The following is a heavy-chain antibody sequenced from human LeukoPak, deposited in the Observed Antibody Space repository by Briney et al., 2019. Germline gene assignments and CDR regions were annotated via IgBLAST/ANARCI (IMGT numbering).Heavy chain of an antibody. J-gene: IGHJ6*03. CDR3: ARVAYYDFWSGYYNHYYYYMVV. Sequence: ETLSLTCTVSGGSISSHYWSWIRQPPGKGLEWIGYIYYSGSTNYNPSLKSRVTISVDTSKNQFSLKLSSVTAADTAVYYCARVAYYDFWSGYYNHYYYYMVVWGKGTTVTVSS. V-gene: IGHV4-59*11. CDR1: GGSISSHY. CDR2: IYYSGST. D-gene: IGHD3-3*01.